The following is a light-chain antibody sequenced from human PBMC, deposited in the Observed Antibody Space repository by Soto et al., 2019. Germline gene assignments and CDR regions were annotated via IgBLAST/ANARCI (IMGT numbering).Light chain of an antibody. CDR3: QQYNGYSRT. Sequence: DIQMTQSPSTLSVSVGDRVTITCWASQTISSWLDWYQQKPGKAPKLLIYKASTLKSGVPSRLRGSGYGTELTITISSMQTDDFETFYCQQYNGYSRTFGQGTKVDI. CDR2: KAS. CDR1: QTISSW. V-gene: IGKV1-5*03. J-gene: IGKJ1*01.